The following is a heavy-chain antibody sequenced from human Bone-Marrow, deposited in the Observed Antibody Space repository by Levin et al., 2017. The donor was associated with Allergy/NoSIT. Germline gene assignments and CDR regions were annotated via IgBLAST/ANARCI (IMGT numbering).Heavy chain of an antibody. CDR1: GLTFSSYA. D-gene: IGHD1-26*01. CDR2: ILYDGSNK. CDR3: AKDEGATRSYYLNY. Sequence: GGSLRLSCAASGLTFSSYAMHWVRQAPGKGLEWVAFILYDGSNKYYADSVKGRFTISRDNSKNTLYLQMNSLRAEDTAVYYCAKDEGATRSYYLNYWGQGTLVTVSS. J-gene: IGHJ4*02. V-gene: IGHV3-30*18.